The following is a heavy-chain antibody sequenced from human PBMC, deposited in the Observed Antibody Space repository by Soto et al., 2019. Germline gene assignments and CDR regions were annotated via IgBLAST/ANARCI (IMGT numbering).Heavy chain of an antibody. CDR3: TREGIAAAELAEYFQH. CDR2: IRSKAYGGTT. CDR1: GFTFGDYA. J-gene: IGHJ1*01. Sequence: GGSLRLSCTASGFTFGDYAMSWFRQAPGKGLEWVGFIRSKAYGGTTEYAASVKGRFTISRDDSKSIAYLQMNSLKTEDTAVYYCTREGIAAAELAEYFQHWGQGTLVTVSS. V-gene: IGHV3-49*03. D-gene: IGHD6-13*01.